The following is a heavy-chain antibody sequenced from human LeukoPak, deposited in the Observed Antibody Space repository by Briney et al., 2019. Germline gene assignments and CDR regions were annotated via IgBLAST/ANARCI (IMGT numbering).Heavy chain of an antibody. CDR3: ARDWGSTAMAMRYYYYGMDV. D-gene: IGHD5-18*01. CDR2: INPNSGGT. J-gene: IGHJ6*02. Sequence: ASVKVSCKASGYTFTGYYMHWVRQAPGQGLEWMGWINPNSGGTNYAQKFQGWVTMTRDTSISTTYMELSRLRSDDTAVYYCARDWGSTAMAMRYYYYGMDVWGQGTTVTVSS. V-gene: IGHV1-2*04. CDR1: GYTFTGYY.